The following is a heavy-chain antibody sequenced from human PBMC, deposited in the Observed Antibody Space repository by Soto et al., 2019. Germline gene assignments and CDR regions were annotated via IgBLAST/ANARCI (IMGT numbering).Heavy chain of an antibody. Sequence: QITLKESGPTLVKPTQTLTLTCTFSGFSLSTSGVGVGWIRQPPGKALEWLALIYWDDDKRYSPSLKSRLTITKDPSKNQVVLTLTNMDPVDTATYYCAHRQSSSSWWWYCDLWGRGTLVTVSS. CDR2: IYWDDDK. J-gene: IGHJ2*01. V-gene: IGHV2-5*02. D-gene: IGHD6-13*01. CDR1: GFSLSTSGVG. CDR3: AHRQSSSSWWWYCDL.